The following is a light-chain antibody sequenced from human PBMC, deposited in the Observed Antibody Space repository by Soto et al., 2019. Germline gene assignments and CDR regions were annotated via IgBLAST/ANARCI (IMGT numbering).Light chain of an antibody. Sequence: ESVLLQYPGSLSWAPLEIDTLSSMASQSVSSNYLAWYQQKPGQANRLIIYGAYSRATGIKDRFSGSGSGTDFTLTIRRMEPEDFAVYYCKKYDSSHRKFGNGHKV. CDR3: KKYDSSHRK. V-gene: IGKV3-20*01. CDR1: QSVSSNY. CDR2: GAY. J-gene: IGKJ1*01.